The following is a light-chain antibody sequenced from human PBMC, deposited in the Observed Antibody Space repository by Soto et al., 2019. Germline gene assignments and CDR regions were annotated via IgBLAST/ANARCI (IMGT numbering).Light chain of an antibody. V-gene: IGKV3-20*01. J-gene: IGKJ1*01. CDR1: QSVSNNY. CDR2: GVS. Sequence: EIVLTQSPGTLSLSPGERATLSCRASQSVSNNYLAWYQQKPGQAPRLLIYGVSNRSTGIPDRFSGSGSGTVFTLTISRLEPEDFAVYYCQQYGSSGTFGQGTKVEIK. CDR3: QQYGSSGT.